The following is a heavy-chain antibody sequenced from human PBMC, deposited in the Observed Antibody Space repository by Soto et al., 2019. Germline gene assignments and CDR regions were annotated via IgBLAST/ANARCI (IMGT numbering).Heavy chain of an antibody. Sequence: ASVKVSCKASGYTFSRYAMHWVRQAPGQRLEWMGWINAGHGNTKYSQKFQGRVTITRDTSATTVYMALSSLRSEDTAVYYCAVQRSDYHKYFDYWGQGTLVTV. CDR2: INAGHGNT. CDR1: GYTFSRYA. D-gene: IGHD4-17*01. J-gene: IGHJ4*02. CDR3: AVQRSDYHKYFDY. V-gene: IGHV1-3*01.